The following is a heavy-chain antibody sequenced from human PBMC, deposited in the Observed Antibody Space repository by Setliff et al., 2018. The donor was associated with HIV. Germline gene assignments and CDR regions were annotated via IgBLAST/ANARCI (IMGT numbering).Heavy chain of an antibody. CDR1: GFTFSSYS. CDR3: AKLTRYDSTWYDAEYCQQ. J-gene: IGHJ1*01. D-gene: IGHD6-13*01. V-gene: IGHV3-21*01. Sequence: GGSLRLSCAASGFTFSSYSMNWVRQAPGKGLEWVSSISSSSSYIYYADSVKGRFTISRDNAKNSLYLQMNGLRAEDTAVYYCAKLTRYDSTWYDAEYCQQWGQGTLVTVSS. CDR2: ISSSSSYI.